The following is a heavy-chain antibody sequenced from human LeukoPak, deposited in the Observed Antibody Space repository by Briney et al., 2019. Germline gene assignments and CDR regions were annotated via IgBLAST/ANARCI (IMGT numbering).Heavy chain of an antibody. CDR3: ARDFAWGSGGAPIDDNWLDP. CDR2: ISAYNGNT. CDR1: GYTFTSYG. J-gene: IGHJ5*02. Sequence: ASVKVSCKASGYTFTSYGISWVRHAPGQGLEWMGWISAYNGNTNYAQKLQGRVTMTTDTSTSTAYMELRSLRFDDTAVYYCARDFAWGSGGAPIDDNWLDPWGQGTLVTVSS. V-gene: IGHV1-18*01. D-gene: IGHD7-27*01.